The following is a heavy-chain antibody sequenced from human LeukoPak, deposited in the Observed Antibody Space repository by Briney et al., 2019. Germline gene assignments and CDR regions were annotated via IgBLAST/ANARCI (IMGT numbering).Heavy chain of an antibody. CDR1: GGTFSSYA. CDR2: IIPIFGTA. CDR3: AMYHYDSSGPYVGAFDI. V-gene: IGHV1-69*05. J-gene: IGHJ3*02. Sequence: ASVKVSCKASGGTFSSYAISWVRQAPGQGLEWMGGIIPIFGTANYAQKFQGRVTMTRDTSIGTAYMELSSLRSEDTAMYYCAMYHYDSSGPYVGAFDIWGQGTMVTVSS. D-gene: IGHD3-22*01.